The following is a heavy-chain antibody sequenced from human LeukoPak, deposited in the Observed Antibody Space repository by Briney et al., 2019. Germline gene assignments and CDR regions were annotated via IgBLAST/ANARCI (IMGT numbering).Heavy chain of an antibody. D-gene: IGHD3-3*01. CDR3: ARGNYDFWSGTTNYYFDY. Sequence: PSETLSLTCTVSGGSISSGGYYWSWIRQHPGTGLEWIGYIYYSGSTYYNPSLKSRVTISVDTSKNQFSLKLSSVTAADTAVYYCARGNYDFWSGTTNYYFDYWGQGTLVTVSS. CDR1: GGSISSGGYY. J-gene: IGHJ4*02. CDR2: IYYSGST. V-gene: IGHV4-31*03.